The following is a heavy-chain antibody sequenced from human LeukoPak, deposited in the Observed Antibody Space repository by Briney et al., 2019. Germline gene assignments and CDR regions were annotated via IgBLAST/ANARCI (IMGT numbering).Heavy chain of an antibody. CDR3: ARDYDKAFDY. D-gene: IGHD3-9*01. CDR2: IYSSGNT. CDR1: GASIDSYY. J-gene: IGHJ4*02. Sequence: SETLSLTCTVSGASIDSYYWSWIRQPAGRGLEWIGRIYSSGNTDYNPALKSRVIMSIDTSRNQLSLKLTSVTAADTAVYYCARDYDKAFDYWGQGTLVTVSS. V-gene: IGHV4-4*07.